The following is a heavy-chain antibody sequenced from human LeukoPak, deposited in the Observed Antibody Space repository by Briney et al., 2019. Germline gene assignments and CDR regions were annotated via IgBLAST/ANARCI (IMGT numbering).Heavy chain of an antibody. J-gene: IGHJ6*02. V-gene: IGHV4-34*01. CDR2: INHSGST. Sequence: PSETLSLTCAVYGGSFSGYYWSWIRQPPGKGLEWIGEINHSGSTNYNPSLKSRVTISVDTSKNQFSLKLSSVTAADTAVYYCARVAKGSSGWASNNYYYYGMDVWGQGTTVTVSS. CDR1: GGSFSGYY. D-gene: IGHD6-25*01. CDR3: ARVAKGSSGWASNNYYYYGMDV.